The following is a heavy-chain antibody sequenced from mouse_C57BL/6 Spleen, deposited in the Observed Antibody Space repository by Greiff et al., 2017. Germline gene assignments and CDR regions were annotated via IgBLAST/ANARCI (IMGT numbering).Heavy chain of an antibody. V-gene: IGHV1-52*01. CDR1: GYTFTSYW. CDR3: ARHAHYYGSSDGYCDD. CDR2: IDPSDSDT. D-gene: IGHD1-1*01. Sequence: VQLQQPGAELVRPGSSVKLSCKASGYTFTSYWMHWVKQRPIQGLEWIGNIDPSDSDTTYNQKFKDKATLTVDKSSSTAYMQLSSLTSEDSAVYYCARHAHYYGSSDGYCDDWGTGTTVTVSS. J-gene: IGHJ1*03.